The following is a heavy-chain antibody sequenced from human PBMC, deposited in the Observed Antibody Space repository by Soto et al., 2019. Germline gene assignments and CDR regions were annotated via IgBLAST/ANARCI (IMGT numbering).Heavy chain of an antibody. Sequence: PSETLSLTCAVYGGSFSGYYWSWIRQPPGKGLEWIGEINHSGSTNYNPSLKSRVTISVDTSKNQFSLKLSSVTAADTAVYYCARGLCGGGSCYWRYYYYGMDVWGQGTTVTVSS. V-gene: IGHV4-34*01. CDR3: ARGLCGGGSCYWRYYYYGMDV. CDR2: INHSGST. J-gene: IGHJ6*02. CDR1: GGSFSGYY. D-gene: IGHD2-15*01.